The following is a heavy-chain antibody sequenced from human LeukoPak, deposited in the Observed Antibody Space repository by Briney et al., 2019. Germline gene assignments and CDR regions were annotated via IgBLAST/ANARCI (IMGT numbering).Heavy chain of an antibody. Sequence: ASVKVSCKASGYTFTSYDINWVRQATGQGLEWMGRIIPILGIANYAQKFQGRVTITADKSTSTAYMELSSLRSEDTAVYYCARYSDGGSSDYFDYWGQGTLVTVSS. J-gene: IGHJ4*02. D-gene: IGHD4-23*01. V-gene: IGHV1-69*04. CDR1: GYTFTSYD. CDR2: IIPILGIA. CDR3: ARYSDGGSSDYFDY.